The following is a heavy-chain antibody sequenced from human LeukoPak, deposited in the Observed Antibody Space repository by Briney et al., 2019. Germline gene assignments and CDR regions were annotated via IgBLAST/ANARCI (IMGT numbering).Heavy chain of an antibody. CDR3: AKGRPIDY. CDR1: GFTFSSYG. Sequence: PGRSLRLSCEASGFTFSSYGMHWVRQAPGKGLEWVAVISYDGSNKYYADSVKGRFTISRDNSKNTLYLQMISLRAEDTAVYYCAKGRPIDYWGQGTLVTVSS. CDR2: ISYDGSNK. V-gene: IGHV3-30*18. J-gene: IGHJ4*02.